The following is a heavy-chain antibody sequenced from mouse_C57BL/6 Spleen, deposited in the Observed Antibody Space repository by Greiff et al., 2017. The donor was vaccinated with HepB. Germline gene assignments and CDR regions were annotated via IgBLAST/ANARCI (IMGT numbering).Heavy chain of an antibody. Sequence: VQLQQSGPELVKPGASVKISCKASGYSFTSYYIHWVKQRPGQGLEWIGWIYPGSGNTKYNEKFKGKATLTADTSSSTAYMQLSSLTSEDSAVYYCARSDGYPAWFAYWGQGTLVTVSA. J-gene: IGHJ3*01. CDR2: IYPGSGNT. CDR3: ARSDGYPAWFAY. V-gene: IGHV1-66*01. CDR1: GYSFTSYY. D-gene: IGHD2-3*01.